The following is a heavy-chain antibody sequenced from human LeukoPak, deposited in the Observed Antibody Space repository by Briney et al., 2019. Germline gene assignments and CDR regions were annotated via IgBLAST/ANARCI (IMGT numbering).Heavy chain of an antibody. CDR1: GYSISSGFY. J-gene: IGHJ4*02. Sequence: PSETLSLTCAVSGYSISSGFYWDWIRQPPGKGLEWIGTIYHSGSTYYNPPLKSRVTISVDISKNQFSLKLRSVTAADTAMYYCARQGPYCGGDCSNYLDFWGQGTLVTVSS. CDR3: ARQGPYCGGDCSNYLDF. V-gene: IGHV4-38-2*01. D-gene: IGHD2-21*01. CDR2: IYHSGST.